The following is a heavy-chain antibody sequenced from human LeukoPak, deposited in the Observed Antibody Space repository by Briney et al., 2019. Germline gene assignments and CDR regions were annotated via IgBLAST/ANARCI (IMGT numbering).Heavy chain of an antibody. CDR2: IRYDATYK. CDR1: GFTFSRYG. V-gene: IGHV3-33*03. Sequence: GGSLRLSCAASGFTFSRYGMHWVRQAPGKGLEWVAVIRYDATYKSYGDSVKGRFTISRDNSKNTVYLQMNSLRAEDTAVYYCASSSGWPEAFDYWGQGTLVTVSS. J-gene: IGHJ4*02. D-gene: IGHD6-19*01. CDR3: ASSSGWPEAFDY.